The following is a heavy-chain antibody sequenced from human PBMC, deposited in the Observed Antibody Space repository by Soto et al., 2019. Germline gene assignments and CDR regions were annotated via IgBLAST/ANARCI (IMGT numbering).Heavy chain of an antibody. CDR2: IYYSGST. V-gene: IGHV4-31*03. J-gene: IGHJ3*02. CDR3: ARQTTVTTYNAFDI. Sequence: PSETLSLTCTVSGGSISSGGYYWSWIRQHPGKGLEWIGYIYYSGSTYYNPSLKSRVTISVDTSKNQFSLKLSSVTAADTAVYYCARQTTVTTYNAFDIWGQGTMVTVSS. D-gene: IGHD4-17*01. CDR1: GGSISSGGYY.